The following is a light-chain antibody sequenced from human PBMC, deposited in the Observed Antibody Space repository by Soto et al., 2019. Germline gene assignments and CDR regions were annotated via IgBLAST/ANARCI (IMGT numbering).Light chain of an antibody. CDR2: AAT. Sequence: DIQMTQSPSSLSASLGDRVTITCRASQSINNYLNWYQQEEGKAPKLLIYAATSLQSGVPSRFSGSGSGTEFTLTISSQQPGDFATYYCQQSYNSPYTFGLGTKLEIK. CDR3: QQSYNSPYT. J-gene: IGKJ2*01. V-gene: IGKV1-39*01. CDR1: QSINNY.